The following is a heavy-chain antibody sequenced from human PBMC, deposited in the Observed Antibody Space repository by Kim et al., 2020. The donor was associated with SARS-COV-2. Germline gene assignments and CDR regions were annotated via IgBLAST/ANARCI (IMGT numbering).Heavy chain of an antibody. J-gene: IGHJ4*02. CDR1: GYSFAGFW. V-gene: IGHV5-51*01. CDR2: IYPGDSDT. D-gene: IGHD5-18*01. CDR3: AKSKVGSEYGYNI. Sequence: GESLKISCQGSGYSFAGFWIAWVRQMPGKGLEWMGTIYPGDSDTRYSPSFQGQVTISADKSISTAYLQWNGLKASDTAMYFCAKSKVGSEYGYNIWGQGTLVTVSS.